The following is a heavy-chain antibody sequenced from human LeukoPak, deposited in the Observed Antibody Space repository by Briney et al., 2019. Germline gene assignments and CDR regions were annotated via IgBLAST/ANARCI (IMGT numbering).Heavy chain of an antibody. J-gene: IGHJ5*02. Sequence: SVKVSCKASGGTFTSYVFSWVGQPPGKGLEGMGGITPIFGTANYAQKFQGRVTITADKSTSTAYMELSSLRSEDTAVYYCARDGILYGDDLNWFDPWGQGTLVTVPS. V-gene: IGHV1-69*06. CDR3: ARDGILYGDDLNWFDP. CDR2: ITPIFGTA. CDR1: GGTFTSYV. D-gene: IGHD4-17*01.